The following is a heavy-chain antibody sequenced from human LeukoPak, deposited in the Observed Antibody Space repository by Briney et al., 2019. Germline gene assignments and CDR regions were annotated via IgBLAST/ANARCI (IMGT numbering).Heavy chain of an antibody. CDR3: ARVSTTVTTGDY. D-gene: IGHD4-17*01. J-gene: IGHJ4*02. CDR1: GFTFSSYS. V-gene: IGHV3-21*01. CDR2: ISSSSSYI. Sequence: AGGSLRLSCAASGFTFSSYSMNWVRQAPGKGLEWVSSISSSSSYIYYADSVKGRFTISRDNAKNSLYLLMNSLRAEDTAVYYCARVSTTVTTGDYWGQGTLVTVSS.